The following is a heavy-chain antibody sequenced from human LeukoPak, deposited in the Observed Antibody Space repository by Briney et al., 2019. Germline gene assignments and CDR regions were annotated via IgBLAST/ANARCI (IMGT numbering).Heavy chain of an antibody. J-gene: IGHJ6*03. CDR3: AHAKKDEGGHDSNYYMDV. D-gene: IGHD5-12*01. Sequence: ASVKVSCKASGGSISNYVISWVRQAPGQGLEWMGGIIPVFGTANYAQNFQDRVTITTDESTGTAYMQMSSLRFEDTAVYYCAHAKKDEGGHDSNYYMDVWGDGTTVTVSS. V-gene: IGHV1-69*05. CDR2: IIPVFGTA. CDR1: GGSISNYV.